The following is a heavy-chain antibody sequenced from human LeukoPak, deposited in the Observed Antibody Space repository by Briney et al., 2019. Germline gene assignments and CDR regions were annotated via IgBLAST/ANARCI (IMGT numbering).Heavy chain of an antibody. CDR1: GGSISSSSYY. D-gene: IGHD3-9*01. Sequence: SETLSLTCTVSGGSISSSSYYWGWIRQPPGKGLEWIGSIYYSGSTYYNPSLKRRVTISVDTSKNQFSLKLSSVTAADTAVYYCASIGYDILTGPKYYFDYWGQGTLVTVSS. CDR3: ASIGYDILTGPKYYFDY. CDR2: IYYSGST. J-gene: IGHJ4*02. V-gene: IGHV4-39*07.